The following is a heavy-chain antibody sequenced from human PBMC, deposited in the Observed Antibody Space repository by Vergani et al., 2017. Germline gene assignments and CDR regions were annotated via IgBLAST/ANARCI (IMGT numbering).Heavy chain of an antibody. V-gene: IGHV1-69*01. CDR3: ARVGASRESHRVAVPAAFLGYFDL. J-gene: IGHJ2*01. Sequence: QVQLVQSGAEVKKPGSSVKVSCKASGGTFSSYAISWVRQAPGQGLEWMGGIIPIFGTANYAQKFQGRVTITADESTSTAYMELSSLRSEGTAVYYCARVGASRESHRVAVPAAFLGYFDLWGRGTLVTVSS. CDR2: IIPIFGTA. CDR1: GGTFSSYA. D-gene: IGHD2-2*01.